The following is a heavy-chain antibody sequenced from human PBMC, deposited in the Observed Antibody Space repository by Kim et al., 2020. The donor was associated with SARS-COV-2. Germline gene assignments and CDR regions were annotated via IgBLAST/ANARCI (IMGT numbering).Heavy chain of an antibody. V-gene: IGHV3-15*01. Sequence: GGSLRLSCAASGLTCSNAWMSWVRQAPGMGLEGVGRIKSNTDGGTTDYAAPVKGRFTISRDDSKKALYLQMDSLKTEDTAVYYCTTLLRYFDWLAVKYYYYGMDVWGQGTTVTVSS. CDR1: GLTCSNAW. CDR3: TTLLRYFDWLAVKYYYYGMDV. J-gene: IGHJ6*02. CDR2: IKSNTDGGTT. D-gene: IGHD3-9*01.